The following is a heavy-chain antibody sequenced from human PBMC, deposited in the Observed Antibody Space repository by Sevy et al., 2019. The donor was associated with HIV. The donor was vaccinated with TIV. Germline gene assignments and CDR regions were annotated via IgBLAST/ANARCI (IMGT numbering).Heavy chain of an antibody. V-gene: IGHV3-23*01. Sequence: GGSLRLSCAASGFTFSSYAMSWVRQAPGKGLEWVSAISGSGGSTYYADSVKGRFTISRDNSKNTLYLQMNSLRAEDTAVYYCAKGWRYCSSTSCPPRYSYMDVWGKGTTVTVSS. D-gene: IGHD2-2*01. CDR2: ISGSGGST. J-gene: IGHJ6*03. CDR3: AKGWRYCSSTSCPPRYSYMDV. CDR1: GFTFSSYA.